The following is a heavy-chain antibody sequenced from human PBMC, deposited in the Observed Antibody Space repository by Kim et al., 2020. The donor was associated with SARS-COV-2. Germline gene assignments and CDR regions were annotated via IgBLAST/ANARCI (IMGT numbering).Heavy chain of an antibody. V-gene: IGHV3-23*01. Sequence: GRFTISRDNSKNTLYLQMNSLRAEDTAVYYCAKAPSRDFWSGGPIYFDYWGQGTLVTVSS. D-gene: IGHD3-3*01. J-gene: IGHJ4*02. CDR3: AKAPSRDFWSGGPIYFDY.